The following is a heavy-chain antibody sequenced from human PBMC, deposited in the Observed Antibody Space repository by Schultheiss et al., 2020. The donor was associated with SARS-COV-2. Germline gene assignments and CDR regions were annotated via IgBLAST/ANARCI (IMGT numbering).Heavy chain of an antibody. D-gene: IGHD7-27*01. CDR3: ARPGEPGTFDY. CDR2: IYPGDSDT. J-gene: IGHJ4*02. Sequence: GGSLRLSCKGSGYSFTSYWIGWVRQMPGKGLEWMGIIYPGDSDTRYSPSFQGHVTISADKSISTAYLQWSSLKASDTAMYYCARPGEPGTFDYWGQGTLVTVSS. CDR1: GYSFTSYW. V-gene: IGHV5-51*01.